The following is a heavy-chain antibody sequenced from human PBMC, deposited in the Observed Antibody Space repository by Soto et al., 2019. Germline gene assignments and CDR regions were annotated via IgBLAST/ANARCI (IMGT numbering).Heavy chain of an antibody. Sequence: EVQLVESGGGLVQPGGSLRLSCAASGFTVSSNSMTWVRQAPGKGLEWVSVIYSGGGTYYADSVKGRFTISRDNSKNTLSLQMHSLRTEDTAVYYCASIAVDGTFDYWGQGTLVTVSS. J-gene: IGHJ4*02. CDR3: ASIAVDGTFDY. CDR2: IYSGGGT. D-gene: IGHD6-13*01. CDR1: GFTVSSNS. V-gene: IGHV3-66*01.